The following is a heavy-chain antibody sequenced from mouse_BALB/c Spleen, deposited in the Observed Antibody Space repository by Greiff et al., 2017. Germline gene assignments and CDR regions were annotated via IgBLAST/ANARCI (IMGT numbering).Heavy chain of an antibody. CDR3: AREANYYGSSPYWYFDV. V-gene: IGHV2-9*02. CDR2: IWAGGST. CDR1: GFSLTSYG. D-gene: IGHD1-1*01. Sequence: QVQLQQSGPGLVAPSQSLSITCTVSGFSLTSYGVHWVRQPPGKGLEWLGVIWAGGSTNYNSALMSRLSISKDNSKSQVFLKMNSLQTDDTAMYYCAREANYYGSSPYWYFDVWGAGTTVTVSS. J-gene: IGHJ1*01.